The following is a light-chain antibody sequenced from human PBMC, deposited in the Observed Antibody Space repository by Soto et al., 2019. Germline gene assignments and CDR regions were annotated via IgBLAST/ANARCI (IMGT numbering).Light chain of an antibody. CDR3: QQRSNWPIT. Sequence: EIVLTQSPATLSLSPGERATLSCRASQSVSSYLGWYQQKPGQAPRLLIYDASNRATGIPARFSGSGSGTDFTLTISSLEPEDFALYYCQQRSNWPITFGPGTRLEIK. V-gene: IGKV3-11*01. CDR2: DAS. J-gene: IGKJ5*01. CDR1: QSVSSY.